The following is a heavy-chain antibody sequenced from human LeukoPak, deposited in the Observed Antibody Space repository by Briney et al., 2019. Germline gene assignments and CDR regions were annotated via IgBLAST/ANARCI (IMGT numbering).Heavy chain of an antibody. J-gene: IGHJ4*02. CDR1: GFTFSSFG. D-gene: IGHD3-22*01. V-gene: IGHV3-30*03. Sequence: PGRSLRLSCAASGFTFSSFGMHWVCQAPGKGLEWVAVISSDGSNENYADSLKGRFTISRDNSKNTLYLQMNSLRPEDTAVYYCAIFGDTYYYDSSGVHYWGQGTLVTVSS. CDR2: ISSDGSNE. CDR3: AIFGDTYYYDSSGVHY.